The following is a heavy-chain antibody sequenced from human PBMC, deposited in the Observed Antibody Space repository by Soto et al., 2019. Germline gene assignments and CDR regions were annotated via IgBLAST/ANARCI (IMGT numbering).Heavy chain of an antibody. D-gene: IGHD5-18*01. V-gene: IGHV1-2*02. CDR1: GYTFTGYY. CDR2: INPNSGGT. CDR3: ASRQDTAMVRRSDY. Sequence: ASVKVSCKASGYTFTGYYMHWVRQAPGQGLEWMGWINPNSGGTNYAQKFQGRVTMTRDTSISTAYMELSRLRSDDTAVYYCASRQDTAMVRRSDYWGQGXLVTVYS. J-gene: IGHJ4*02.